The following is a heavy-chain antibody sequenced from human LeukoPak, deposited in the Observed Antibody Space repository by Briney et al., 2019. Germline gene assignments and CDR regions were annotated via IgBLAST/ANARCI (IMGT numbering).Heavy chain of an antibody. CDR3: ARTNWGFGLGY. D-gene: IGHD7-27*01. Sequence: SETLSLTCAVYGGSFSGYYWSWIRQPPGKGLEWIGEINHSGSTNYNPSLKSRVTISVDTSKNQFALKLSSVTAADTAVYYCARTNWGFGLGYWGRGTLVTVSS. CDR2: INHSGST. V-gene: IGHV4-34*01. CDR1: GGSFSGYY. J-gene: IGHJ4*02.